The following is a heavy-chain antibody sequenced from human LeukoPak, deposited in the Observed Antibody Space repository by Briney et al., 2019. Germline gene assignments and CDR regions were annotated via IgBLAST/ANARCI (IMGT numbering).Heavy chain of an antibody. CDR3: AREGVTKYYFDY. D-gene: IGHD4-11*01. CDR1: GGSISSYY. CDR2: IYYSGST. Sequence: PSETLSLTCTVSGGSISSYYWSWIRQPPGKGLEWIGYIYYSGSTDYNPSLKSRVTISVDTSKNQFSLKLSSVTAADTAVYYCAREGVTKYYFDYWGREPWSPSPQ. V-gene: IGHV4-59*01. J-gene: IGHJ4*02.